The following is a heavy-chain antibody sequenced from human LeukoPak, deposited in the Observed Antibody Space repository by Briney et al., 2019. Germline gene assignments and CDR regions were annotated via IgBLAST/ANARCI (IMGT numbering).Heavy chain of an antibody. J-gene: IGHJ6*02. CDR3: ARWVGGPAGINYYGMDV. D-gene: IGHD2-2*01. CDR1: GYTFTSHY. V-gene: IGHV1-46*01. CDR2: INPSGGGT. Sequence: ASVKVSCTASGYTFTSHYMQWVRQAPGQGFEWMGIINPSGGGTNYAQKFQGRVTMTRDTSTSTVYLELSSLRSEDTAVYYCARWVGGPAGINYYGMDVWGQGTTVTVSS.